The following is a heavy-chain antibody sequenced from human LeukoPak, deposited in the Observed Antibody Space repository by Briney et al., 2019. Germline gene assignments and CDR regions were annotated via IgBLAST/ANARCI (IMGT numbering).Heavy chain of an antibody. CDR1: GYTFSTSY. CDR2: VAPASGGT. CDR3: SRRSGGNSGFDP. D-gene: IGHD4-23*01. Sequence: ASVKVSCRASGYTFSTSYMHWVRQAPGQGLEWMGVVAPASGGTTYAQKFQGRVTMTTDTSTSTVYMELSSLTSEDTAVYFCSRRSGGNSGFDPWGQGTLVTVSS. V-gene: IGHV1-46*01. J-gene: IGHJ5*02.